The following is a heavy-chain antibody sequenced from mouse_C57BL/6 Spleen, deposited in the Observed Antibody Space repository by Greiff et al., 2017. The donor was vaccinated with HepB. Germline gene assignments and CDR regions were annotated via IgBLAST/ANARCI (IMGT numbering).Heavy chain of an antibody. CDR1: GYTFTSYD. V-gene: IGHV1-85*01. D-gene: IGHD4-1*01. Sequence: VQLVESGPELVKPGASVKLSCKASGYTFTSYDLNWVKQRPGQGLEWIGWIYPRDGSTKYNEKFKGKATLTVDTSSSTAYMELHSLTSEDSAVYFCARSGTDRYFDVWGIGTTVTVSS. CDR3: ARSGTDRYFDV. J-gene: IGHJ1*03. CDR2: IYPRDGST.